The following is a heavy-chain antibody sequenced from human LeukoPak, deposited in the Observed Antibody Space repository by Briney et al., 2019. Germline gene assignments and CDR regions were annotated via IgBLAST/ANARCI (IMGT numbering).Heavy chain of an antibody. CDR2: INHSGST. D-gene: IGHD3-16*01. CDR1: GGSLSGYY. J-gene: IGHJ4*02. CDR3: ARGPPARRGYFDY. Sequence: PSETLSLTCAVYGGSLSGYYWSWIRQPPGKGLEWIGDINHSGSTNYNPSLKSRVTISVDTSKNQFSLKLSSVTAADTAVYYCARGPPARRGYFDYWGQGTLVTVSS. V-gene: IGHV4-34*01.